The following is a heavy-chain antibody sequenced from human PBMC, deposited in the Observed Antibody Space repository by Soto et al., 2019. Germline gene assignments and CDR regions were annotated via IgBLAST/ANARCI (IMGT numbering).Heavy chain of an antibody. Sequence: SVKVSCKASGGTFSSYAISWVRQAPGQGLEWMGGIIPIFGTANYAQKFQGRVTITADKSTSTAYMEPSSLRSEDTAVYYCARDIVVVPAAIRGNPMDVWGQGTTVTVSS. CDR1: GGTFSSYA. CDR3: ARDIVVVPAAIRGNPMDV. CDR2: IIPIFGTA. V-gene: IGHV1-69*06. D-gene: IGHD2-2*02. J-gene: IGHJ6*02.